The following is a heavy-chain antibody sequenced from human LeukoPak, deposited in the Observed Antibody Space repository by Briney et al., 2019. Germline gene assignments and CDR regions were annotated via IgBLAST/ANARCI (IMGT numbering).Heavy chain of an antibody. CDR2: IKQDGSEK. CDR1: GFTCSSYW. Sequence: GGSLRLSCAASGFTCSSYWMTWVRQAPGKGLEWVANIKQDGSEKYYVDSVKGRFTISRDNAKSSLYLQMDSLRAEDTAVYYCARAIGKSEGYWGQGTLVTVSS. D-gene: IGHD4-23*01. V-gene: IGHV3-7*01. CDR3: ARAIGKSEGY. J-gene: IGHJ4*02.